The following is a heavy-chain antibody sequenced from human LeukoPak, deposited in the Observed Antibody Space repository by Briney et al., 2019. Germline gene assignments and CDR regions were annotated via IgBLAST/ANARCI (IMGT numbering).Heavy chain of an antibody. V-gene: IGHV1-46*01. Sequence: GSSVKVSCKASGGTFSSYAISWVRQAPGQGLEWMGIINPSGGSTSYAQKFQGRVTMTRDTSTSTVYMELSSLRSDDTAVYYCARESTRGTVTTALDYWGQGTLVTVSS. D-gene: IGHD4-17*01. CDR3: ARESTRGTVTTALDY. J-gene: IGHJ4*02. CDR1: GGTFSSYA. CDR2: INPSGGST.